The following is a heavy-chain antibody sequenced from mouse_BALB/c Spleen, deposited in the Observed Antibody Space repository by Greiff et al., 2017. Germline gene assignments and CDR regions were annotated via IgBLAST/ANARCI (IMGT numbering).Heavy chain of an antibody. CDR1: GFTFTDYY. J-gene: IGHJ4*01. Sequence: EVQLVESGGGLVQPGGSLRLSCATSGFTFTDYYMSWVRQPPGKALEWLGFIRNKANGYTTEYSASVKGRFTISRDNSQSILYLQMNTLRAEDSATDYCARAVVGDYYAMDDWGQGTSVTVSS. V-gene: IGHV7-3*02. D-gene: IGHD1-1*01. CDR3: ARAVVGDYYAMDD. CDR2: IRNKANGYTT.